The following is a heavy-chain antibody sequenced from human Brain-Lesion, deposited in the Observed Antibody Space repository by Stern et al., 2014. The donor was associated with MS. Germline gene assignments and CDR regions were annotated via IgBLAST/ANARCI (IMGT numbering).Heavy chain of an antibody. Sequence: QVQLMQSGAEVKKPGASGKVSCKTSGYIFTGYYIHWVRQAPGQGLEWMAWINPNTGGTKYAQKFQGRVTMSRDTSISTAYVELSSLTSDDTAVYYCARDQRGITIFGVVTDYYYLGMDVWGQGTTVTVSS. J-gene: IGHJ6*02. V-gene: IGHV1-2*02. CDR3: ARDQRGITIFGVVTDYYYLGMDV. CDR2: INPNTGGT. CDR1: GYIFTGYY. D-gene: IGHD3-3*01.